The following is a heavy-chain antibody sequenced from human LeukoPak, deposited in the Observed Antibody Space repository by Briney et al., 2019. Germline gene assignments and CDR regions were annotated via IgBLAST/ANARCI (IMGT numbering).Heavy chain of an antibody. CDR2: IIPILGIA. CDR1: GGTFSSYA. Sequence: GASVKVSCKASGGTFSSYAISWVRQAPGQGLEWMGRIIPILGIANYAQKFQGRVTITADKSTSTAYMELSSLRSEDTAVYYCASGPPSRDGLHYFDYWGQGTLVTVSS. CDR3: ASGPPSRDGLHYFDY. D-gene: IGHD5-24*01. V-gene: IGHV1-69*04. J-gene: IGHJ4*02.